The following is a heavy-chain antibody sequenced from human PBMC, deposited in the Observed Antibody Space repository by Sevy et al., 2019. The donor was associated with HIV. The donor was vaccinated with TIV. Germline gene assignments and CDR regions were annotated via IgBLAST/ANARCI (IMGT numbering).Heavy chain of an antibody. Sequence: SGPTLVNPTQTLRLTCTFSGFSFSTSGVGVGWIRQPPGKALEWLAIIYWDDDKRYSPSLKSRLTISKDNSKDQVDLTMANMDPVDTGTYYCAHRRSKGITITEFDYWGQGTLVTVSS. D-gene: IGHD3-3*01. CDR3: AHRRSKGITITEFDY. V-gene: IGHV2-5*02. CDR1: GFSFSTSGVG. CDR2: IYWDDDK. J-gene: IGHJ4*02.